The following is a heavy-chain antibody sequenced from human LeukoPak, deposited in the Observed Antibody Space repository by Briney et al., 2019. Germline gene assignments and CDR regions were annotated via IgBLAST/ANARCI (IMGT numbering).Heavy chain of an antibody. Sequence: GASVKVSCKASGYTFTGYYMHWVRQAPGQGLEWMGWINPNSGGTNYVQKFQGRVTMTRDTSSSTAYMELSRLRSDDTAVYYCARVGGVVPAAHKNNWFDPWGQGTLVTVSS. CDR2: INPNSGGT. V-gene: IGHV1-2*02. D-gene: IGHD2-2*01. CDR1: GYTFTGYY. J-gene: IGHJ5*02. CDR3: ARVGGVVPAAHKNNWFDP.